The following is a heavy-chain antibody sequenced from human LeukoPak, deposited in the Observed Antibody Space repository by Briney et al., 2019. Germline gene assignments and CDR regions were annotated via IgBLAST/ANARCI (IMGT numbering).Heavy chain of an antibody. D-gene: IGHD3-10*01. V-gene: IGHV4-39*01. CDR1: GGSISTSSYY. CDR2: IYYTGST. Sequence: SETLSLTCTVSGGSISTSSYYWGWIRQPPGKGLEYIGSIYYTGSTCYNPSLKSRVTISVDTSKNQFSLRLSSVTAADTAVYYCARCNSFLLFGDVSHGLDVWGQGTTVTVSS. CDR3: ARCNSFLLFGDVSHGLDV. J-gene: IGHJ6*02.